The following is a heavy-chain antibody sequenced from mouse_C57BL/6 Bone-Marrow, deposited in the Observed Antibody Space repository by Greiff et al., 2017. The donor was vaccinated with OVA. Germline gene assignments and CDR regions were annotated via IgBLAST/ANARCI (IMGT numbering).Heavy chain of an antibody. CDR1: GYTFTSYW. Sequence: VQLQQPGAELVKPGASVKMSCKASGYTFTSYWITWVKQRPGQGLEWIGDIYPGSGSTNYNEKFKSKATLTVDTSSSTAYMQLSSLSSEDSAVYYCARPLITTVVRYWYFDVWGTGTTVTVSS. D-gene: IGHD1-1*01. CDR2: IYPGSGST. J-gene: IGHJ1*03. V-gene: IGHV1-55*01. CDR3: ARPLITTVVRYWYFDV.